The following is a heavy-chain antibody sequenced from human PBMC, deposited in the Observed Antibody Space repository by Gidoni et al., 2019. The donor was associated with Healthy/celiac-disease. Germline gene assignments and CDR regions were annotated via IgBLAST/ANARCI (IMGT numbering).Heavy chain of an antibody. V-gene: IGHV3-49*05. J-gene: IGHJ4*02. Sequence: EVQLVESGGGLVKPGRSLSLSCTASGFTFGDYAMSWFRQAQGKVLEWLGFIRSKADGGTTEYAASVKGRFTISRDDSKSIAYLQMNSLKTEDTAVYYCTRDQITIFGVVIRYFDYWGQGTLVTVSS. CDR1: GFTFGDYA. CDR2: IRSKADGGTT. CDR3: TRDQITIFGVVIRYFDY. D-gene: IGHD3-3*01.